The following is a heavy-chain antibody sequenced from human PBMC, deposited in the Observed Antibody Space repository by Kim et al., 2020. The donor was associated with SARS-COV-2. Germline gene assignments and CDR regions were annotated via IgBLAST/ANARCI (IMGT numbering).Heavy chain of an antibody. Sequence: GGSLRLSCAASGFTFSNYAMSWVRQAPGKGLEWVSIISGSGGSTYYADSVKGRFTISRDNSRNTLYLQMNSLRAEDTAVYHCAKDLGYPDSTSRITIFAVAKPPARKIRDYYAMDVWGQGTTVTVSS. CDR1: GFTFSNYA. CDR3: AKDLGYPDSTSRITIFAVAKPPARKIRDYYAMDV. V-gene: IGHV3-23*01. D-gene: IGHD3-3*01. CDR2: ISGSGGST. J-gene: IGHJ6*02.